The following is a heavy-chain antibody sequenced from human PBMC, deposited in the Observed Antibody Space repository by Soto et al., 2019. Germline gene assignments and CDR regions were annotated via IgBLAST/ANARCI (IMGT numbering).Heavy chain of an antibody. V-gene: IGHV1-46*01. J-gene: IGHJ5*02. Sequence: QVRLVQSGAELRRPGASVKVSCKAPGDTFTSYYLNWVRQAPGQGLEWMGVINPHGGSTKYAQKFQGRVTMTRDKSRSTVYMELRSLRSDDTAIYYCARSSVGNFGIIIEGSNWFDPWGQGTLVTVSS. CDR1: GDTFTSYY. CDR2: INPHGGST. D-gene: IGHD3-3*01. CDR3: ARSSVGNFGIIIEGSNWFDP.